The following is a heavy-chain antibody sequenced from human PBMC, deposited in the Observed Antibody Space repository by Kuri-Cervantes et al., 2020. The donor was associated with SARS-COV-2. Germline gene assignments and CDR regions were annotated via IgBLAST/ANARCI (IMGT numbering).Heavy chain of an antibody. V-gene: IGHV4-39*01. Sequence: SETLSLTCTVSGGSISSSSYYWGWIRQPPGKGLEWIGSIYYSGSTYYNPSLKSRVTISVDTSKNQFSLKLSSVTAADTAVYYRARLYGDYEHPVRYYYYYMDVWGKGTTVTVSS. CDR2: IYYSGST. D-gene: IGHD4-17*01. CDR3: ARLYGDYEHPVRYYYYYMDV. CDR1: GGSISSSSYY. J-gene: IGHJ6*03.